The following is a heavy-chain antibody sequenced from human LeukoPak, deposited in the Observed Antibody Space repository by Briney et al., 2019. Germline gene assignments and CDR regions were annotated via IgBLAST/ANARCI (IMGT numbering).Heavy chain of an antibody. D-gene: IGHD6-19*01. Sequence: ASVRVSCKVSGYTLTELSMHWVRQAPGKGLEWMGGFYPEDGETIYAQKLQGRVTLTEDTSTDTAYMELSRLRSEDTAVYYSATDSVAGYYFDYWGQGTLVTVSS. CDR1: GYTLTELS. V-gene: IGHV1-24*01. CDR3: ATDSVAGYYFDY. J-gene: IGHJ4*02. CDR2: FYPEDGET.